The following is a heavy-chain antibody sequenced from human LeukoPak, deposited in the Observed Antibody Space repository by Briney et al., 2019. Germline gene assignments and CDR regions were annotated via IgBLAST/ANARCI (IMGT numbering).Heavy chain of an antibody. J-gene: IGHJ4*02. D-gene: IGHD3-22*01. V-gene: IGHV1-69*05. CDR2: IIPIFGTA. Sequence: KISCKGSGYSFTSYWIGWVRQAPGQGLEWMGRIIPIFGTANYAQKFQGRVTITTNESTSTAYMELSSLRSEDTAVYYCASGRDYYDSSGYCSYWGQGTLVTVSS. CDR3: ASGRDYYDSSGYCSY. CDR1: GYSFTSYW.